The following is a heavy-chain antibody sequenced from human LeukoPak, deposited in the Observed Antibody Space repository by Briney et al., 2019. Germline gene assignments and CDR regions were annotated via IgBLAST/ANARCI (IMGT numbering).Heavy chain of an antibody. J-gene: IGHJ4*02. D-gene: IGHD1-26*01. CDR3: ARDATSGSFGRALNY. CDR2: ISPSGGST. CDR1: GYTFTGYW. Sequence: ASVKVSCKAFGYTFTGYWMHWVRQAPGQGPEWMGVISPSGGSTIYAQKFKGRVTLTTDTSTSTAYMELRSLRSDDTAVYYCARDATSGSFGRALNYWGQGTLVTVSS. V-gene: IGHV1-46*01.